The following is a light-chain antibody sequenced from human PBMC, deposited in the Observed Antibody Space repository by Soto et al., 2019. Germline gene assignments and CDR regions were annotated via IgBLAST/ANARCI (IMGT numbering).Light chain of an antibody. CDR1: QTVSSNY. Sequence: EIILTQSPDTLTLSPWEIATLSCRASQTVSSNYLAWCQQRPGQATRLLIYGASTRAAGIPDRFSGSGSGTDFTLTITRLEPEDSAVYFCQQYTGPPTTFGQGTRLEI. CDR3: QQYTGPPTT. CDR2: GAS. V-gene: IGKV3-20*01. J-gene: IGKJ5*01.